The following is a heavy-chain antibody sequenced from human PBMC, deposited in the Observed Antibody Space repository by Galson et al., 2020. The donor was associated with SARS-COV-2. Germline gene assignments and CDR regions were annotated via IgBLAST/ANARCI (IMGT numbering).Heavy chain of an antibody. CDR3: ARVPVPSVLGLSSSSSIGY. CDR1: GYTFIGYY. J-gene: IGHJ4*02. V-gene: IGHV1-2*02. CDR2: INPHSGAT. D-gene: IGHD2-8*01. Sequence: ASVKVSCKASGYTFIGYYMYWVRQAPGQGLEWMGWINPHSGATKFAQEFQGRVTMTRDTAISTAYMEVSSLSSDDTAVYYCARVPVPSVLGLSSSSSIGYWGQGTRGTVSS.